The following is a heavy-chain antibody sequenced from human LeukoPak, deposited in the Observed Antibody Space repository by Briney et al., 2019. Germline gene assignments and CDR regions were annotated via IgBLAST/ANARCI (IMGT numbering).Heavy chain of an antibody. V-gene: IGHV3-64*01. CDR2: ISRNGGST. CDR3: AKYAYYGGNSERSATDY. D-gene: IGHD4-23*01. CDR1: GFTFSSYS. Sequence: AGGSLRLSCAASGFTFSSYSMHWVRQAPGKGLEYVSAISRNGGSTYYANSVKGRFTISRDNSKNTLYLQMNSLRAEDTAVYYCAKYAYYGGNSERSATDYWGQGTLVTVSS. J-gene: IGHJ4*02.